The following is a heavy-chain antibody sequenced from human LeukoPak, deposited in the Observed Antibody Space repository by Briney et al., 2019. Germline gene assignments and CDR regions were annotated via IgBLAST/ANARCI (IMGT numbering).Heavy chain of an antibody. V-gene: IGHV1-18*01. CDR1: GYTFTSYG. Sequence: ASVKVSCKASGYTFTSYGISWVRQAPGQGLEWMGWISAYNGNTNYAQKLQGRVTMTTDTSTGTAYMELRSLRSDDTAVYYCGGGGGGVTVTAYDYWGQGTLVTVSS. D-gene: IGHD4-17*01. CDR3: GGGGGGVTVTAYDY. J-gene: IGHJ4*02. CDR2: ISAYNGNT.